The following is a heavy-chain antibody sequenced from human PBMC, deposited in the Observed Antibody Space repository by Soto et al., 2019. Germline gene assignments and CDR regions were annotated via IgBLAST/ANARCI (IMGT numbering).Heavy chain of an antibody. CDR2: INAGNGNT. J-gene: IGHJ4*02. D-gene: IGHD3-22*01. V-gene: IGHV1-3*01. Sequence: QVHLVQFGAEVRKPGASWKVSCKASGSTFPSFGIHWVRQAPGQRLEWMGWINAGNGNTKYSQKFQGRVTITRDTSASTAYMELSSLRSEDTAVYYCARSSGWYYVDYWGQGTRVTVSS. CDR1: GSTFPSFG. CDR3: ARSSGWYYVDY.